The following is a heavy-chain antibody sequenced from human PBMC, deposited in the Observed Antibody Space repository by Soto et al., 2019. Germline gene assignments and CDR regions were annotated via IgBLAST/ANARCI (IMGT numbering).Heavy chain of an antibody. J-gene: IGHJ6*02. CDR1: GFTFSSYA. CDR2: ISYDGSNK. CDR3: ARGFRYEVVTASYYYYGMDV. D-gene: IGHD2-21*02. Sequence: GGSLRLSCAASGFTFSSYAMHWVRQAPGKGLEWVAVISYDGSNKYYAYSVKGRFTISRDNSKNTLYLQMNSLRAEDTAVYYCARGFRYEVVTASYYYYGMDVWGQGTTVTV. V-gene: IGHV3-30-3*01.